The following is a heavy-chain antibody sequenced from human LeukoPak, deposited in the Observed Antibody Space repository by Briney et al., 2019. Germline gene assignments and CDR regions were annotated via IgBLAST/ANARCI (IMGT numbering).Heavy chain of an antibody. CDR3: ARDQGQWLGDDAFDI. D-gene: IGHD6-19*01. CDR2: IYHSGST. Sequence: SETLSLTCTVSGYSISSGYYWGWIRQPPGKGLEWIGSIYHSGSTYYNPSLKSRVTISVDTSKNQFSLKLSSVTAADTAVYYCARDQGQWLGDDAFDIWGQGTMVTVSS. V-gene: IGHV4-38-2*02. CDR1: GYSISSGYY. J-gene: IGHJ3*02.